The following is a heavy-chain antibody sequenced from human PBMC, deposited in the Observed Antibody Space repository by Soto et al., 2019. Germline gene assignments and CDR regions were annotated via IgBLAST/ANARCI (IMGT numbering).Heavy chain of an antibody. CDR2: ISSSSSYI. J-gene: IGHJ4*02. V-gene: IGHV3-21*01. CDR1: GFTFSSYS. CDR3: ARVFDTAMID. D-gene: IGHD5-18*01. Sequence: PWGSLRLSCASSGFTFSSYSMNWVRQAPGKGLEWVSSISSSSSYIYYADSVKGRFTISRDNAKNSLYLQMNSLRAEDTAVYYCARVFDTAMIDWGQGTLVTVAS.